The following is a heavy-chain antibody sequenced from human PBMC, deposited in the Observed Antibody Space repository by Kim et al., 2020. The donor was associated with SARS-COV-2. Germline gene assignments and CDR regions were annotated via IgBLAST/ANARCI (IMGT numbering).Heavy chain of an antibody. CDR1: GGSFSGYY. J-gene: IGHJ6*02. D-gene: IGHD3-10*01. V-gene: IGHV4-34*01. CDR2: INHSGST. Sequence: SETLSLTCAVYGGSFSGYYWSWIRQPPGKGLEWIGEINHSGSTNYNPSLKSRVTISVDTSKNQFSLKLSSVTAADTAVYYCARGGAGGYYNRAPKRYYYYYGMDVWGQGTPVTVSS. CDR3: ARGGAGGYYNRAPKRYYYYYGMDV.